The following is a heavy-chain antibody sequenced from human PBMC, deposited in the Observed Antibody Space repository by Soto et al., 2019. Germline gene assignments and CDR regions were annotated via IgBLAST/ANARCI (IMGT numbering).Heavy chain of an antibody. D-gene: IGHD3-22*01. CDR2: TRNKANSYTT. J-gene: IGHJ4*02. CDR3: ARDYDSSGYWDY. Sequence: EVQLVESGGGLVQPGGSLRLSCAASGFTFSDHYMDWVRQAPGKGLEWVGRTRNKANSYTTEYAASVKGRFTISRDDSKNSLYLQMNSLKTEDTAVCYCARDYDSSGYWDYWGQGTLVTV. CDR1: GFTFSDHY. V-gene: IGHV3-72*01.